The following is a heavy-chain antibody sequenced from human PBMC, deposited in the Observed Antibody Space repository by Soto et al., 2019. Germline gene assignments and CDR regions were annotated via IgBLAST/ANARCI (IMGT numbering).Heavy chain of an antibody. CDR2: MNPNSGNT. D-gene: IGHD4-17*01. Sequence: QVQLVQSGAEVKEPGASVKVSCKASGNTFTSYDINWVRQATGQGLEYLGWMNPNSGNTAYVQKFQGRVTMTWDTSITTAYMELSSLRSDDTAVYFCARGVKYGAYSRWFDPWGQGTLVTVSS. V-gene: IGHV1-8*01. CDR1: GNTFTSYD. J-gene: IGHJ5*02. CDR3: ARGVKYGAYSRWFDP.